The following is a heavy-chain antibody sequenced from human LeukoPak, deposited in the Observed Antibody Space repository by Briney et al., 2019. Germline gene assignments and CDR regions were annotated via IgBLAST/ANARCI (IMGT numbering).Heavy chain of an antibody. J-gene: IGHJ4*02. D-gene: IGHD1-1*01. V-gene: IGHV3-23*01. Sequence: GGSLRLSCAASGFTFSSYAMSWVRQAPGKGLEWVSAISGSGGSTYYADSVKGPFTISRDNSKNTLYLQMNSQRAEDTAVYYCISDVRNDVFDYWGQGTLVTVSS. CDR3: ISDVRNDVFDY. CDR2: ISGSGGST. CDR1: GFTFSSYA.